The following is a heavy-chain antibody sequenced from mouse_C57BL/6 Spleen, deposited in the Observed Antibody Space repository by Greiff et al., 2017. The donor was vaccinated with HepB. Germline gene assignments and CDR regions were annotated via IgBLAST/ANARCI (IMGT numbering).Heavy chain of an antibody. J-gene: IGHJ2*01. Sequence: QVQLQHSGAELARPGASVKMSCKASGYTFTSYTMHWVKQRPGQGLEWIGYINPSSGYTKYNQKFKDKATLTADKSSSTAYMQLSSLTSEDSAVYYCARWSMITVDYWGQGTTLTVSS. CDR2: INPSSGYT. CDR1: GYTFTSYT. CDR3: ARWSMITVDY. D-gene: IGHD2-4*01. V-gene: IGHV1-4*01.